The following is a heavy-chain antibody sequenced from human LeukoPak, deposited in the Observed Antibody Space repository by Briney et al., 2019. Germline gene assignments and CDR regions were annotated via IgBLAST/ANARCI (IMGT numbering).Heavy chain of an antibody. Sequence: SVKVSCKASGGTSSSYAISWVRQAPGQGLEWMGGIIPIFGTANYAQKFQGRVTITADESTSTAYMELSSLRSEDTAVYYCARDPDYGSGQGYWGQGTLVTVSS. J-gene: IGHJ4*02. D-gene: IGHD3-10*01. CDR3: ARDPDYGSGQGY. CDR1: GGTSSSYA. CDR2: IIPIFGTA. V-gene: IGHV1-69*13.